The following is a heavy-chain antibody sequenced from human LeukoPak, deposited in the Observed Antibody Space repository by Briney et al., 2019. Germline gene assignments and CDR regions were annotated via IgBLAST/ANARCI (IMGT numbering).Heavy chain of an antibody. CDR1: GYSISSGYY. Sequence: SETLSLTCTVSGYSISSGYYWGWIRQPPGKGLEWIGSIYHSGSTYYNPSLKSRVTISVDTSKNQFSLKLSSVTAADTAVYYCARNSRGYYYYYMDVWGKGTTVTISS. CDR2: IYHSGST. J-gene: IGHJ6*03. CDR3: ARNSRGYYYYYMDV. V-gene: IGHV4-38-2*02. D-gene: IGHD2/OR15-2a*01.